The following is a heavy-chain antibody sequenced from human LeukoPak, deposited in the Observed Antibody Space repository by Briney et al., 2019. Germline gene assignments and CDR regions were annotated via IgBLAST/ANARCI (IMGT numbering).Heavy chain of an antibody. V-gene: IGHV1-8*02. CDR2: MNPNSGNT. Sequence: ASVKVSCKASGGTFSSYAINWVRQATGQGLEWMGWMNPNSGNTGYAQKFQGRVTMTRNTSISTAYMELSSLRSEDTAVYYCARRTIAAAGPTRFDPWGQGTLVTVSS. CDR3: ARRTIAAAGPTRFDP. D-gene: IGHD6-13*01. J-gene: IGHJ5*02. CDR1: GGTFSSYA.